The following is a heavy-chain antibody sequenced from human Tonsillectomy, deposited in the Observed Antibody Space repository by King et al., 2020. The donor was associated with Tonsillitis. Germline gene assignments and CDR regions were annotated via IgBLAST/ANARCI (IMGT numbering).Heavy chain of an antibody. CDR1: GFTCSTYG. J-gene: IGHJ4*02. D-gene: IGHD3-22*01. Sequence: VQLVESGGGVVQPGGPLRLSCAASGFTCSTYGMHWVRQAPGKGLEWVAFIRYDGSNKYYADSMKGRYTISRDNSKNTLFLQMNSLRAEDTAVYYCAKEGENDSSGAFDYWGQGTLVTVSS. CDR2: IRYDGSNK. V-gene: IGHV3-30*02. CDR3: AKEGENDSSGAFDY.